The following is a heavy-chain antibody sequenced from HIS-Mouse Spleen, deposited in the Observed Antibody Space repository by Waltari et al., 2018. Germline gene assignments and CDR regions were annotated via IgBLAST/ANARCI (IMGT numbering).Heavy chain of an antibody. D-gene: IGHD2-15*01. J-gene: IGHJ5*02. Sequence: QVQLVQSGAEVKKPGASVKVSCKASGYTFTGYYIHWVRQAPGQRLEWKGRRTTNRADKSNAEKLKGRVNMATDRSISTGYMEMSRLRSEDTAVYYWDTALFVVVVAGTQGWFDPWGQGTLVTVSS. CDR3: DTALFVVVVAGTQGWFDP. V-gene: IGHV1-2*02. CDR2: RTTNRADK. CDR1: GYTFTGYY.